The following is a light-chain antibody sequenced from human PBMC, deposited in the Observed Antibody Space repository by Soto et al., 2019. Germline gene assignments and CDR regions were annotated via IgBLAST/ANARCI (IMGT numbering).Light chain of an antibody. Sequence: SYELTQPPSVSVSPGQTASITCSGDKLGDKYACWYQQKPGQSPVLVIYQDSKRPSGIPERFSGSNSGNTATLTISGTQAMDEADYYCQAWCSSTVVFGGGTKLTVL. CDR3: QAWCSSTVV. CDR2: QDS. CDR1: KLGDKY. V-gene: IGLV3-1*01. J-gene: IGLJ2*01.